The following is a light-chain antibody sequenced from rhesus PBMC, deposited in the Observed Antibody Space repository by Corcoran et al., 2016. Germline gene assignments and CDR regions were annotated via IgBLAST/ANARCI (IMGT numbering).Light chain of an antibody. CDR2: DAS. Sequence: DIQLTQSPSSLSASVGDRVTITCRASQGISSYLAWYQQKSGKAPKLLIYDASNLQSGVPSRFSGSGSGTEFTLTISSLQPEDCATYYCQQRNSYPRTFGQGTKVEIK. J-gene: IGKJ1*01. CDR3: QQRNSYPRT. V-gene: IGKV1-38*01. CDR1: QGISSY.